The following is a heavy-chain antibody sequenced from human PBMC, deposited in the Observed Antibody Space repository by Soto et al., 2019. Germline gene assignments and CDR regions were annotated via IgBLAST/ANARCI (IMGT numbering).Heavy chain of an antibody. D-gene: IGHD6-19*01. CDR2: ISYDGSNK. CDR1: GFTFSSYG. Sequence: GESLKISCAASGFTFSSYGMHWVRQAPGKGLEWVAVISYDGSNKYYADSVKGRFTISRDNSKNTLYLQMNSLRAEDTAVYYCAKNPSSGWYYFDYWGQGTLVTVSS. CDR3: AKNPSSGWYYFDY. V-gene: IGHV3-30*18. J-gene: IGHJ4*02.